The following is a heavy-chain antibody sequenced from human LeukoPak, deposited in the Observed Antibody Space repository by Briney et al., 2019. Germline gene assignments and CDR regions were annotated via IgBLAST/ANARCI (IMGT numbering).Heavy chain of an antibody. J-gene: IGHJ4*02. Sequence: GTSLSLSCVSSGFVFDNYAMHWVRQGAGRGLEWVSDISLSSGTVDYGDSVKGRFIISRDNAKNSLYLEMKDLRTEDTAFYYCARANSSSATRNFFDYWGQGTLVTVSS. D-gene: IGHD2/OR15-2a*01. CDR1: GFVFDNYA. CDR3: ARANSSSATRNFFDY. V-gene: IGHV3-9*01. CDR2: ISLSSGTV.